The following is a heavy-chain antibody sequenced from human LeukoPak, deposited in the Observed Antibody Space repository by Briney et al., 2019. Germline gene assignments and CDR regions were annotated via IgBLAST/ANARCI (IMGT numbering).Heavy chain of an antibody. D-gene: IGHD3-9*01. CDR2: IIPIFGTA. CDR3: ARGTYYDILTGQYYYFDY. CDR1: GGTFSSYA. V-gene: IGHV1-69*05. Sequence: ASVRVSFKASGGTFSSYAISWVRQAPGQGLEWMGGIIPIFGTANYAQKFQGRVTITTDESTSTAYMELSSLRSEDTAVYYCARGTYYDILTGQYYYFDYWGQGTLVTVSS. J-gene: IGHJ4*02.